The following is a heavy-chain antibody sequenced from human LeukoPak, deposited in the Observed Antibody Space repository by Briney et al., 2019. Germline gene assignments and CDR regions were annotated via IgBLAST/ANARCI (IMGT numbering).Heavy chain of an antibody. V-gene: IGHV4-59*12. D-gene: IGHD3-22*01. Sequence: PSETLSLTCTVSGGSISSYYWSWIRQPPGKGLGWIGYIYYSGSTNYNPSLKSRVTISVDTSKNQFSLKLSSVTAADTAVYYCARKWLLLQYFDYWGQGTLVTVSS. CDR3: ARKWLLLQYFDY. CDR2: IYYSGST. CDR1: GGSISSYY. J-gene: IGHJ4*02.